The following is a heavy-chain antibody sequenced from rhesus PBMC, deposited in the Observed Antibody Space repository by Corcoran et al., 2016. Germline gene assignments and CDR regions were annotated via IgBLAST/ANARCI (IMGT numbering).Heavy chain of an antibody. V-gene: IGHV4-122*02. J-gene: IGHJ4*01. CDR3: ASFGGYCSSTYCSSFRNYFDY. D-gene: IGHD2-15*01. CDR1: GYSISSGYG. CDR2: ISYSGST. Sequence: QLQLQESGPGLVKPSETLSLTCAVSGYSISSGYGWSWIRQPPGKGLEWIGYISYSGSTSYNPSLKSRVTISRDTSKNQFSLKLGSVTAADTAVYYCASFGGYCSSTYCSSFRNYFDYWGQGVLVTVSS.